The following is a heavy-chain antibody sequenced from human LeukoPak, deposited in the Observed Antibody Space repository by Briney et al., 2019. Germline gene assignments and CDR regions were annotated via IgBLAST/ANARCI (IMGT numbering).Heavy chain of an antibody. CDR3: ARHGSGSYPKGWFDP. V-gene: IGHV4-59*08. CDR2: IYYSGST. D-gene: IGHD1-26*01. J-gene: IGHJ5*02. Sequence: SETLSLTCTVSGGSISSYYWSWIRQPPGKGLEWIGYIYYSGSTNYNPSLKSRVTISVDTSKNQFSLKLSSVTAADTAVYYCARHGSGSYPKGWFDPWGQGTLVTVSS. CDR1: GGSISSYY.